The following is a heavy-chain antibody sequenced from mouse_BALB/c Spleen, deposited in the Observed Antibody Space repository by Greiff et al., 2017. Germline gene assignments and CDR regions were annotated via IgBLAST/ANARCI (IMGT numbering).Heavy chain of an antibody. CDR2: IRNKANGYTT. V-gene: IGHV7-3*02. CDR3: ARDMGSGSYYAMDY. J-gene: IGHJ4*01. D-gene: IGHD3-1*01. CDR1: GFTFTDYY. Sequence: EVKVVESGGGLVQPGGSLRLSCATSGFTFTDYYMSWVRQPPGKALEWLGFIRNKANGYTTEYSASVKGRFTISRDNSQSILYLQMNTLRAEDSATYYCARDMGSGSYYAMDYWGQGTSVTVSS.